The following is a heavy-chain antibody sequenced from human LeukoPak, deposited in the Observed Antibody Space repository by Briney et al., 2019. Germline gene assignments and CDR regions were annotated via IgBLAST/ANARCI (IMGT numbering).Heavy chain of an antibody. CDR3: ARVGDLTHYYYYMDV. CDR1: GGSISSYY. V-gene: IGHV4-59*01. Sequence: SETLSLTCTVSGGSISSYYWSWIRQPPGKGLEWIGYIYYSGSTNYNPSLKSRVTISVDTSKNQFSLKLSSVTAADTAVYYCARVGDLTHYYYYMDVWGKGTTVTVSS. D-gene: IGHD3-16*01. J-gene: IGHJ6*03. CDR2: IYYSGST.